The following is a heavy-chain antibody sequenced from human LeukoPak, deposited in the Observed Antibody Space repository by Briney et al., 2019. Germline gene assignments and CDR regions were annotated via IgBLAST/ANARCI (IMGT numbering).Heavy chain of an antibody. J-gene: IGHJ4*02. CDR1: GFTVSSNY. D-gene: IGHD3-10*01. CDR2: IYSGGST. CDR3: AREIVHHFGEFYADY. Sequence: GGSLRLSCAASGFTVSSNYMSWVRQAPGKGLEWVSVIYSGGSTYYADSVKGRFTISRDNSKNTLYLRMNSLRAEDTAVYYCAREIVHHFGEFYADYWGQGTLVTVSS. V-gene: IGHV3-53*01.